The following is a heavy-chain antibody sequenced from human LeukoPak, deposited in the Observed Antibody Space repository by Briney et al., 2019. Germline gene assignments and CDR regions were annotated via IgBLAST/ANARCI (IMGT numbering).Heavy chain of an antibody. Sequence: SVKVSCKASGGTFSSYTISWVRQAPGQGLEWMGRIIPILGIANYAQKFQGRVTITADKSTSTAYMELRSLRSDDTAVYYCARVKIGDGYNIWGQGTLVTVSS. CDR3: ARVKIGDGYNI. CDR1: GGTFSSYT. V-gene: IGHV1-69*02. CDR2: IIPILGIA. J-gene: IGHJ4*02. D-gene: IGHD5-24*01.